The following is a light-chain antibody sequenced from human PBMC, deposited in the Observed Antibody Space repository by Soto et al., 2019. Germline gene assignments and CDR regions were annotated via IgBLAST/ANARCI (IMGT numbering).Light chain of an antibody. V-gene: IGKV4-1*01. J-gene: IGKJ2*01. Sequence: DIVMTQSPDSLAVSLGERATINCKSSQSVLYSSNNKNYLAWYQQKPGQPPKLLIYWASTRESGVPDRFSGSASGTDFTLTISSLQAEDVAVYYCQQWHSVPYTFGQGTKLEIK. CDR2: WAS. CDR1: QSVLYSSNNKNY. CDR3: QQWHSVPYT.